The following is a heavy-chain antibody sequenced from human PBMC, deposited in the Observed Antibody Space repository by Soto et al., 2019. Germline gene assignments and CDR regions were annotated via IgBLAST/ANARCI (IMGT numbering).Heavy chain of an antibody. J-gene: IGHJ4*02. Sequence: SETLSLTCTVSGGSVSSGSYYWIWIRHPPGKGLEWIGYIYYSGSTNYNPSLKSRVTISVDTSKNTLYLQMNSLRADDTAVYYCARGYSGYDNAIESWGQGTLVTVSS. D-gene: IGHD5-12*01. CDR2: IYYSGST. CDR3: ARGYSGYDNAIES. CDR1: GGSVSSGSYY. V-gene: IGHV4-61*01.